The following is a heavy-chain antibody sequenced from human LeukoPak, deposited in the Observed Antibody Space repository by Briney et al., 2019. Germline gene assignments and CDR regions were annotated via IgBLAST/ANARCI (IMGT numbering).Heavy chain of an antibody. CDR2: IIPIFGTA. V-gene: IGHV1-69*13. CDR1: GGTFSSYA. D-gene: IGHD2-2*01. CDR3: AGGYCSSTICYYGY. Sequence: ASVKVSCKASGGTFSSYAISWVRQAPGQGLEWMGGIIPIFGTANYAQKFQGRVTITADESTSTAYMELSSLRSEDTAVYYCAGGYCSSTICYYGYWGQGTLVTVSS. J-gene: IGHJ4*02.